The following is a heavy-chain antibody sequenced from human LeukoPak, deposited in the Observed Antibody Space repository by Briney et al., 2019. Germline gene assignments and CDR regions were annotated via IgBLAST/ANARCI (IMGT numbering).Heavy chain of an antibody. V-gene: IGHV3-7*01. CDR2: IEQDGSEK. Sequence: GGSLRLSCAASGFTFSSYWMSWVRQAPGKGLEWVANIEQDGSEKYYVDSVKGRFTISRDNAKNSLYLQMNSLRAEDTAVYYCARSGQWLVLDAFDIWGQGTMVTVSS. J-gene: IGHJ3*02. D-gene: IGHD6-19*01. CDR3: ARSGQWLVLDAFDI. CDR1: GFTFSSYW.